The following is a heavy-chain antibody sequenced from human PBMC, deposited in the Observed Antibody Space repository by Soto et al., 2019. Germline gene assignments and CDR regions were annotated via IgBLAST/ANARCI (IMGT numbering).Heavy chain of an antibody. Sequence: GGSLRLSCAASGFTVSSNYMSWVRQAPGKGLEWVSVIYSGGSTYYADSVKGRFTISRDNSKNTLYLQMNSLRAEDTAVYYCARCFADTAMVVSRYYYYYYMDVWGKGTTVTVSS. CDR1: GFTVSSNY. D-gene: IGHD5-18*01. V-gene: IGHV3-66*01. CDR2: IYSGGST. J-gene: IGHJ6*03. CDR3: ARCFADTAMVVSRYYYYYYMDV.